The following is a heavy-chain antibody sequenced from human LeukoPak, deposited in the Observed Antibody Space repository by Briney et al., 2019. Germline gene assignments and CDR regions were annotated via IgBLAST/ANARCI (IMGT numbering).Heavy chain of an antibody. D-gene: IGHD2-15*01. CDR3: ARRGSGHHPSDAFDI. Sequence: ASVKVSCKASGYTFTSYYMHWVRQAPGQGLEWMGIISPSGGSTSYAQKFQGRVTMTRDTSTSTVYMELSSLRSEDTAVYYCARRGSGHHPSDAFDIWGQGTMVTVSS. CDR1: GYTFTSYY. J-gene: IGHJ3*02. CDR2: ISPSGGST. V-gene: IGHV1-46*01.